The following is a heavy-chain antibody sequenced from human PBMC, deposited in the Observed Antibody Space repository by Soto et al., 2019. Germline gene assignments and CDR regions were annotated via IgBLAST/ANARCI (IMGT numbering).Heavy chain of an antibody. D-gene: IGHD1-26*01. V-gene: IGHV3-23*01. J-gene: IGHJ4*02. CDR2: ISVSGVSK. Sequence: PGGSLRLSCVVSGFIFSSSAMSWVRRAPGKGLEWVSTISVSGVSKYYADSVKGRFTISRDNSNNTVSLQMNSLRAEDAAVYYCAKDRSPGATTWNVYWGQGTLVTVSS. CDR3: AKDRSPGATTWNVY. CDR1: GFIFSSSA.